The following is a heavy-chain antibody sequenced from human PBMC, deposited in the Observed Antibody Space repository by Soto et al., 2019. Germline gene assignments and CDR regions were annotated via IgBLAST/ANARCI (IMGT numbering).Heavy chain of an antibody. CDR3: ARDHYGDYQFDY. CDR1: GYTFTSYG. CDR2: ISAYNGNT. Sequence: ASVKVSCKASGYTFTSYGISWVRQAPGQGLEWMGWISAYNGNTNYAQKLQGRVTMTTDTSTSTAYMELRSLRSDDTAVYYCARDHYGDYQFDYWGQGPLVTVSS. V-gene: IGHV1-18*01. J-gene: IGHJ4*02. D-gene: IGHD4-17*01.